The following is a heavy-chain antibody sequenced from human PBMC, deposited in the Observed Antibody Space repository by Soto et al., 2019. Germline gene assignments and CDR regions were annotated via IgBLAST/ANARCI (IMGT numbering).Heavy chain of an antibody. D-gene: IGHD6-6*01. J-gene: IGHJ4*02. Sequence: PSETLSLTCTVSGGSINSSSYYWAWIRQPPGKGLEWIGSIYYSGSTYYNPSLKSRVTISVDTSKNQFSLKLSSVTAADTAVYYCARQQSIAARNYPRGVFDYWGQGTLVTVSS. V-gene: IGHV4-39*01. CDR3: ARQQSIAARNYPRGVFDY. CDR2: IYYSGST. CDR1: GGSINSSSYY.